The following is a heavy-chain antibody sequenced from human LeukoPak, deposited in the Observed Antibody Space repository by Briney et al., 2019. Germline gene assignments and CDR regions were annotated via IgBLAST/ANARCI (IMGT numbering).Heavy chain of an antibody. CDR3: ARVDNYGGNPPDY. CDR2: ISSSTTYI. J-gene: IGHJ4*02. D-gene: IGHD4-23*01. V-gene: IGHV3-21*01. Sequence: GGSLRLFCAASGFTFNMYTMYWVRQAPGKGLEWVSSISSSTTYIYYADSVKGRLTISRDNVKNSLSLQMNSLRAEDTAVYYCARVDNYGGNPPDYWGQGTLVTVSS. CDR1: GFTFNMYT.